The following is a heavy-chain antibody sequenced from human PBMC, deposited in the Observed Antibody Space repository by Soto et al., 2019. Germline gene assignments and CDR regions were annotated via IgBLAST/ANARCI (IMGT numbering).Heavy chain of an antibody. CDR1: GGTVASSHW. V-gene: IGHV4-4*01. D-gene: IGHD2-21*02. J-gene: IGHJ5*02. CDR3: AREIVTAGGNNYFDP. CDR2: VYHTGDT. Sequence: TLSLTCGVSGGTVASSHWWSWVRQSPSRGLEWIGNVYHTGDTNFNPSLQSRVTFSVDKSNNQFSLRLTSLTAADTAVYFCAREIVTAGGNNYFDPWGPGTLVTVSS.